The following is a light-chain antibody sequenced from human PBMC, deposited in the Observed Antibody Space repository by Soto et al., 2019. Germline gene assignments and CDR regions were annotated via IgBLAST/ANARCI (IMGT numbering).Light chain of an antibody. CDR2: GAS. CDR1: QSVSANY. V-gene: IGKV3-20*01. CDR3: QQYGDLSLT. J-gene: IGKJ4*01. Sequence: EVVLTQSPGTLSLSPGERATLSCRASQSVSANYLAWYQQKPGQAPWLLISGASNRATGIPDRFSGRGSGTDFTLTINRLEPEDCAVYFCQQYGDLSLTFGGGTKVEIK.